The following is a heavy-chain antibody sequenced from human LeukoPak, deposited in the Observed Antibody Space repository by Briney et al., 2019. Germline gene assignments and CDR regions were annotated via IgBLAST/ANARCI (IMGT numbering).Heavy chain of an antibody. CDR1: GGSISSGGYY. CDR2: IYYSGST. V-gene: IGHV4-31*03. J-gene: IGHJ4*02. Sequence: SQTLSLTCTVSGGSISSGGYYWSWIRQHPGKGLEWIGYIYYSGSTYYNPSLKSRVTISVDTSKNQFPLKLSSVTAADTAVYYCARHSQDSGGTCTNFDYWGQGSLVTVSS. CDR3: ARHSQDSGGTCTNFDY. D-gene: IGHD6-19*01.